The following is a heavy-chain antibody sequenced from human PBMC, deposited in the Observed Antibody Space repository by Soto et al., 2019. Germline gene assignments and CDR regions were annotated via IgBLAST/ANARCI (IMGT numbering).Heavy chain of an antibody. V-gene: IGHV4-28*01. CDR1: GYSISSSNW. D-gene: IGHD1-26*01. CDR2: IYYSGTT. Sequence: QVQLQESGPGLVKPSDTLSLTCAVSGYSISSSNWWGWIRQPPGKGLEWIGYIYYSGTTYYNPSPKXRXTXSXXTSKNQFSLQLPSVTAVDPAVYYCARREIQGPIDYWGQGTLVTVSS. J-gene: IGHJ4*02. CDR3: ARREIQGPIDY.